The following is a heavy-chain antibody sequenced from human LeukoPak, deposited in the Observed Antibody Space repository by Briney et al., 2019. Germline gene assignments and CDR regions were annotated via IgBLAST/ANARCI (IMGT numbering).Heavy chain of an antibody. CDR3: AKDVGGTPAY. V-gene: IGHV3-30*18. J-gene: IGHJ4*02. Sequence: GGSLRLSCAASGFTFSSYGMHWVRQAPGKGLEWVALVSYDGGNKYYADSVKGRFTISRDNSKNTLYLQMNSLRAEDTAVYYCAKDVGGTPAYWGQGTLVTVSS. D-gene: IGHD1-7*01. CDR2: VSYDGGNK. CDR1: GFTFSSYG.